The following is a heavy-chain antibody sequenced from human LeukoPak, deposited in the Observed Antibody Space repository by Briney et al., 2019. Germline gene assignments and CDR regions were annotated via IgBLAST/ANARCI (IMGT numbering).Heavy chain of an antibody. D-gene: IGHD6-25*01. CDR2: IYYSGST. CDR1: SSSISSVNY. CDR3: ARARAGFFDY. V-gene: IGHV4-61*01. Sequence: SETLSLTCTVSSSSISSVNYWGWIRQPPGKGLEWIGYIYYSGSTNYNPSLKSRVTISVDTSKNQFSLKLSSVTAADTAVYYCARARAGFFDYWGQGTLVTVSS. J-gene: IGHJ4*02.